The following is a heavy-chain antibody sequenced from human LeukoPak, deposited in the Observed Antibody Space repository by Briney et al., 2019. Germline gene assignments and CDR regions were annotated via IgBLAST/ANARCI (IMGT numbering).Heavy chain of an antibody. V-gene: IGHV4-34*01. J-gene: IGHJ4*02. Sequence: KPSGTLSLTCAVYGGSFSGYYWTWIRQPPGKGLGWIGEIHYSGRINYNPSLKSRVTISADTSNNHFSLKMNSVTAADTAVYYCSRGTDAYKCGNSWGQGTLVTVS. CDR3: SRGTDAYKCGNS. D-gene: IGHD5-24*01. CDR2: IHYSGRI. CDR1: GGSFSGYY.